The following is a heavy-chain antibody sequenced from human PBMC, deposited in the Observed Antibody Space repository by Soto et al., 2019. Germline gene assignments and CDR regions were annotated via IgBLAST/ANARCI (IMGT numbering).Heavy chain of an antibody. D-gene: IGHD2-15*01. J-gene: IGHJ4*02. CDR1: GFTFSSHA. CDR2: ISGDGDSI. V-gene: IGHV3-23*01. Sequence: EVQLLESGGGLVQPGGSLRVTCATSGFTFSSHAMSWVRQAPGKGLEWVSSISGDGDSISYADSVKGRITISRDNSKNALHLHMNSLTADDTAIYYGAKDRLRVVVVVSGTFDSWGQGALVSVSS. CDR3: AKDRLRVVVVVSGTFDS.